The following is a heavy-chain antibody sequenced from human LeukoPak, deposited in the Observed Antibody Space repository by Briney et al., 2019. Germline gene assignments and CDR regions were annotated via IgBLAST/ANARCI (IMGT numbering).Heavy chain of an antibody. V-gene: IGHV1-69*05. CDR1: GGTFSSYA. D-gene: IGHD3-10*01. CDR2: IIPIFGTA. CDR3: ARDQRYYYGSGSYLPRGLDY. J-gene: IGHJ4*02. Sequence: ASVKVSCKASGGTFSSYAISWVRQAPGQGLEWMGGIIPIFGTANYAQKFQGRVTMTRDTSTSTVYMELSSLRSEDTAVYYCARDQRYYYGSGSYLPRGLDYWGQGTLVTASS.